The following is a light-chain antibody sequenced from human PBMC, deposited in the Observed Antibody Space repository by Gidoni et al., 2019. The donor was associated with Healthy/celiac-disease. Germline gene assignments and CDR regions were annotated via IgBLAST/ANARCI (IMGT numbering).Light chain of an antibody. J-gene: IGKJ1*01. CDR2: AAS. CDR3: QQSYSTLGT. Sequence: DIQMTQSPSSLSASVGDRVTITCRASQSISSYLHWYQQKPGKAPKLLIYAASSLQSGVPSRFSGSGSGTDFTLNISSQQPEDFATYYCQQSYSTLGTFGQGTKVEIK. V-gene: IGKV1-39*01. CDR1: QSISSY.